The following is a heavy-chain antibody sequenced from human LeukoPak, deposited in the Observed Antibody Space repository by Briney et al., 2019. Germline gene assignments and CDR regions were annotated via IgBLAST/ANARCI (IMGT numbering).Heavy chain of an antibody. J-gene: IGHJ6*02. Sequence: ASVKVSCKASGYTFTTYGVSWVRQAPGQGLEWMGWINTQNGETNYAQKLQGRVTMTKDTSPSTVYMELRRLRSDDTAVYFCTVKGYDILTRSLADYFSYGLDVWGQGTTVTVSS. CDR2: INTQNGET. CDR1: GYTFTTYG. CDR3: TVKGYDILTRSLADYFSYGLDV. V-gene: IGHV1-18*01. D-gene: IGHD3-9*01.